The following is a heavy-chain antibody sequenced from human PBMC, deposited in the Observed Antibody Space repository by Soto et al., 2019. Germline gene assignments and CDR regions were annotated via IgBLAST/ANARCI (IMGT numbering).Heavy chain of an antibody. CDR3: ASSRYYDYIWGSYRSQTTYFDY. Sequence: THSLTSTVSGGSISSGGYYWSWIRQHPGKGLEWIGYIYYSGSTYYNPSLKSRVTISVDTSKNQFSLKLSSVTAADTAVYYCASSRYYDYIWGSYRSQTTYFDYWGQGTLVTVSS. J-gene: IGHJ4*02. CDR1: GGSISSGGYY. V-gene: IGHV4-31*03. D-gene: IGHD3-16*02. CDR2: IYYSGST.